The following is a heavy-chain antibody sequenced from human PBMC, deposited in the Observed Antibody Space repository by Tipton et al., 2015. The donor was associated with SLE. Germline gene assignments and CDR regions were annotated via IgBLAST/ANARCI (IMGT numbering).Heavy chain of an antibody. CDR2: ISYDGSNK. CDR1: GFTFSSYA. D-gene: IGHD3-9*01. J-gene: IGHJ3*02. Sequence: SLRLSCAASGFTFSSYAMHWVRQAPGKGLEWVAVISYDGSNKYYADSVKGRFTISRDNSKNTLYLQMNSLRAEDTAVYYCARAPWGDIWTGYSAEAFDIWGQGTMVTVSS. CDR3: ARAPWGDIWTGYSAEAFDI. V-gene: IGHV3-30*04.